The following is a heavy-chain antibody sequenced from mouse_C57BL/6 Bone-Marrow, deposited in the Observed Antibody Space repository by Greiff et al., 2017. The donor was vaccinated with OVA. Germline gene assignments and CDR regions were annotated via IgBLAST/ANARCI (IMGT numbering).Heavy chain of an antibody. D-gene: IGHD2-1*01. CDR2: ISNGGGST. CDR3: ARRGNYVGAMDY. CDR1: GFTFSDYY. Sequence: DVKLVESGGGLVQPGGSLKLSCAASGFTFSDYYMYWVRQTPEKRLEWVAYISNGGGSTYYPDTVKGRFTISRDNAKNTLYLQMSRLKSEDTAMYYCARRGNYVGAMDYWGQGTSVTVSS. V-gene: IGHV5-12*01. J-gene: IGHJ4*01.